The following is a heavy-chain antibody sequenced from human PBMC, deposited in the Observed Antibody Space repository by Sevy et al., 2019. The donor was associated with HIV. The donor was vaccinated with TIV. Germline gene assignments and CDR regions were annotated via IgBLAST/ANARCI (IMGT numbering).Heavy chain of an antibody. CDR2: IYHSGST. J-gene: IGHJ4*02. CDR1: GGSISSGGYC. Sequence: SETLSLTCAVSGGSISSGGYCWSWIRQPPGKGLEWIGYIYHSGSTYYNPSLKSRVTISVDRSKNQFSLKLSSVTAADTAVYYCARGPYGDYGGNYFDYWGQGTLVTVSS. V-gene: IGHV4-30-2*01. D-gene: IGHD4-17*01. CDR3: ARGPYGDYGGNYFDY.